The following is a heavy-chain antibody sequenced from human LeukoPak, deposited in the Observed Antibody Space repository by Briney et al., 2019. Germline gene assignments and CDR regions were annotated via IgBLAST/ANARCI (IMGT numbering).Heavy chain of an antibody. Sequence: GGSLRLSCAASGFTVNNNYMSWVRQAPGKELEWVSVIYSGGSTYYADSVKGRFTISRDSSKNTLYLQMNSLRAEDTAVYYCARDRGSGWPYYNYYGMDVWGQGTTVTVSS. CDR3: ARDRGSGWPYYNYYGMDV. CDR2: IYSGGST. V-gene: IGHV3-53*01. D-gene: IGHD6-19*01. CDR1: GFTVNNNY. J-gene: IGHJ6*02.